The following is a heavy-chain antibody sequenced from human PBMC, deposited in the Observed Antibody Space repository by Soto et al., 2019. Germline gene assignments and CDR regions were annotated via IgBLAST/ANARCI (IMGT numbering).Heavy chain of an antibody. V-gene: IGHV4-31*03. CDR2: IYYSGST. J-gene: IGHJ4*02. CDR3: ATYGSGSYKPTPFDY. CDR1: GGSISSGGYY. Sequence: QVQLQESGPGLVKPSQTLSLTCTVSGGSISSGGYYWSWIRQHPGKGLEWIGYIYYSGSTYYNPALKGRVTISVDPSKNQFSRKLSAVTAADTAVYYCATYGSGSYKPTPFDYWGQGTLVPVAS. D-gene: IGHD3-10*01.